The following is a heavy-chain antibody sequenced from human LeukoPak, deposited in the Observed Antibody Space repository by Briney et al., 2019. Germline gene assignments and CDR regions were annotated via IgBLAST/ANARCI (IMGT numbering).Heavy chain of an antibody. Sequence: PSETLSLTCTVYGGSFSGYYWSWIRQPPGKGLEWIGYIYYSGSTNYNPSLKSRVTISVDTSKNQFSLKLSSVTAADTAVYYCARDNLGHFDYWGRGTLVTVSS. CDR3: ARDNLGHFDY. V-gene: IGHV4-59*01. CDR1: GGSFSGYY. CDR2: IYYSGST. J-gene: IGHJ4*02. D-gene: IGHD7-27*01.